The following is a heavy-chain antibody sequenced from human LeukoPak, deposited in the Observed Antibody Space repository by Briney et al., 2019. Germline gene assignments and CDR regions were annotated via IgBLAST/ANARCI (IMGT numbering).Heavy chain of an antibody. J-gene: IGHJ4*02. V-gene: IGHV3-23*01. Sequence: GGSLRLSCAASGFTSSSYAMSWVRQAPGKGLEWVSAITASGGGTYYADSVKGRFTISRDNSKNTLYLQMNSLRAEDTAVYYCARGGAVAGYFDYWGQGTLVTVSP. CDR1: GFTSSSYA. CDR2: ITASGGGT. CDR3: ARGGAVAGYFDY. D-gene: IGHD6-19*01.